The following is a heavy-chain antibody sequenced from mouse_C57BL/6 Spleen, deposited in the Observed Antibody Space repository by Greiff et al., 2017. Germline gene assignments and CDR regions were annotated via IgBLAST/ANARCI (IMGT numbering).Heavy chain of an antibody. J-gene: IGHJ4*01. D-gene: IGHD2-1*01. V-gene: IGHV1-69*01. CDR3: ARGNSPSMDG. CDR2: IDPSDSYT. CDR1: GYTFTSYW. Sequence: QVQLQQPGAELVMPGASVKLSCKASGYTFTSYWMHWVKQRPGQGLEWIGEIDPSDSYTNYNQKFKGKSTLTVDKSSSTAYMQLSSLTSEDSAVYYCARGNSPSMDGWGKGTSVTVAS.